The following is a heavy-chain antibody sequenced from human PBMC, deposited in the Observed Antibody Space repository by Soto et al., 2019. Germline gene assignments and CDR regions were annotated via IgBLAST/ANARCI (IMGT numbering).Heavy chain of an antibody. CDR1: GFTFNSYG. CDR3: AKDLPPGIVVVITSGAFDI. V-gene: IGHV3-30*18. J-gene: IGHJ3*02. Sequence: PGGSLRLSCAASGFTFNSYGMHWVRQAPGKGLEWVAVISYDGSNKYYADSVKGRFTISRDNSKNTLYLQMNSLRAEDTAVYYCAKDLPPGIVVVITSGAFDIWGQGTMVTVSS. D-gene: IGHD3-22*01. CDR2: ISYDGSNK.